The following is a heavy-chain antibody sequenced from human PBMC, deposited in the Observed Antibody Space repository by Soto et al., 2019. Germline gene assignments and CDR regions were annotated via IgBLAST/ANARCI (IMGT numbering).Heavy chain of an antibody. CDR2: IYYSGST. CDR3: ARLLLVVDAMYSFDH. Sequence: SETLSLTCTVSGGSISSGDYYWSWIRQPPGKGLEWIGYIYYSGSTYYNPSLKSRVTISVDTSKNQFSLKLSSVTAADTAVYYCARLLLVVDAMYSFDHWGQGTLVTVSS. D-gene: IGHD2-2*01. V-gene: IGHV4-30-4*01. CDR1: GGSISSGDYY. J-gene: IGHJ4*02.